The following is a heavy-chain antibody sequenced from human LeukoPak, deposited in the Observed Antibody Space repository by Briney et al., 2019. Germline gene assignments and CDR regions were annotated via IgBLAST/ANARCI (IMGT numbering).Heavy chain of an antibody. Sequence: ASVKVSCKASGYTFTSYYMHWVRHAPGQGLEWMGIINPSGGSTSYAQKFQGRVTMTTDTSTSTVYLELSSLRSEDTAVYYCAALAVAGTGDHYYYGMDVWGKGTTVTVSS. J-gene: IGHJ6*04. CDR2: INPSGGST. CDR1: GYTFTSYY. CDR3: AALAVAGTGDHYYYGMDV. D-gene: IGHD6-19*01. V-gene: IGHV1-46*01.